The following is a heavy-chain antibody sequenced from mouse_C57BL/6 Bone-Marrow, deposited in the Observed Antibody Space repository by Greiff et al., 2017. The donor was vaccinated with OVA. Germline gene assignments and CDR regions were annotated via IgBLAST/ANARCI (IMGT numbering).Heavy chain of an antibody. D-gene: IGHD2-2*01. CDR1: GFNIKDDC. V-gene: IGHV14-4*01. CDR3: TEWLKDY. Sequence: VQLQQSGAELVRPGASVKLSCTASGFNIKDDCMHWVKQRPEQGLEWIGWIDPENGDTEYASKFQGKATITADTSSNTAYLQLSSLTSEDTAVYYCTEWLKDYWGQGTTLTVSS. CDR2: IDPENGDT. J-gene: IGHJ2*01.